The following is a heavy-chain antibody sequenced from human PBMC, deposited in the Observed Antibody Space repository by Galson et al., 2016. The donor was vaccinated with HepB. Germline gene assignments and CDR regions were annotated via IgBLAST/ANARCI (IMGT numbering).Heavy chain of an antibody. CDR3: ARDREQGYYNYAMDV. V-gene: IGHV3-33*01. Sequence: SLRLSCAGSGFTLRTYGLHWVRQAPGKGLEWVSGIWYDETHKYYADSVKGRFTISRDNSKNMVYLQINSLRDEGTAVYYCARDREQGYYNYAMDVWGQGTTVTVSS. CDR2: IWYDETHK. CDR1: GFTLRTYG. J-gene: IGHJ6*02. D-gene: IGHD1/OR15-1a*01.